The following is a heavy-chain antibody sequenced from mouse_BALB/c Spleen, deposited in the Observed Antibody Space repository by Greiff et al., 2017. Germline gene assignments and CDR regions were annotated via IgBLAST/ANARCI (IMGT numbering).Heavy chain of an antibody. CDR2: ISDGGSYT. Sequence: EVKLVESGGGLVKPGGSLKLSCAASGFTFSDYYMYWVRQTPEKRLEWVATISDGGSYTYYPDSVKGRFTISRDNAKNNLYLQMSSLKSEDTAMYYCAREDDGAMDYWGQGTTLTVSS. V-gene: IGHV5-4*02. CDR1: GFTFSDYY. D-gene: IGHD2-12*01. CDR3: AREDDGAMDY. J-gene: IGHJ4*01.